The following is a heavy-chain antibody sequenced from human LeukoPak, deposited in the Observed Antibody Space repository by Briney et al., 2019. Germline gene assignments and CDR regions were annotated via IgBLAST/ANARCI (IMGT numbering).Heavy chain of an antibody. Sequence: GDPLRHPRAETGRTFSSDRMYWFGQPPWKGLEWVSRINADGRTTNHADSVKGRFTISRDNAKSTLYLQMSSLRAEDTAVYYCARGLTGYYGYFEYWGQVVLVTVSS. D-gene: IGHD3-9*01. V-gene: IGHV3-74*01. CDR3: ARGLTGYYGYFEY. CDR2: INADGRTT. CDR1: GRTFSSDR. J-gene: IGHJ4*02.